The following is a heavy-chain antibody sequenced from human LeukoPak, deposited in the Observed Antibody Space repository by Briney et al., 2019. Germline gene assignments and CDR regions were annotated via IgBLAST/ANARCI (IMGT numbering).Heavy chain of an antibody. CDR3: VEGGAPSYYDGSGDAYFDY. CDR1: GFTFSTYA. CDR2: ISGSGGST. J-gene: IGHJ4*02. V-gene: IGHV3-23*01. Sequence: GGSLRLSCAASGFTFSTYAMSWVRQAPGKGLEWVSAISGSGGSTYSADSVKGRFTVSRDNSKNTLYLQMNSLRAEDTAVYFCVEGGAPSYYDGSGDAYFDYWGQGTLVTVSS. D-gene: IGHD3-22*01.